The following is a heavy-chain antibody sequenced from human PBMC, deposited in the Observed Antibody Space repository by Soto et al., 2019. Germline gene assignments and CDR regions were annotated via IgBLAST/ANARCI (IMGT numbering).Heavy chain of an antibody. Sequence: EVQLVESGGGLVQPGRSLRLSCAASGFTFDDYAMHWVRQAPGKGLEWVSGISWNSGSIGYADSVKGRFTISRDNVKNSLYLQMNSLRTEDTALYYCAKDRGLVCSFYFDYWGQGTLVTVSS. V-gene: IGHV3-9*01. D-gene: IGHD6-19*01. CDR3: AKDRGLVCSFYFDY. CDR2: ISWNSGSI. J-gene: IGHJ4*02. CDR1: GFTFDDYA.